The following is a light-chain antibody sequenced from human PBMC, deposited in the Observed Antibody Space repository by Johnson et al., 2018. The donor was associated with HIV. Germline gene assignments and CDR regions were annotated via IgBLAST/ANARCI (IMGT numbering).Light chain of an antibody. CDR1: SSNFGNNY. CDR3: AAWDDSLNGPV. Sequence: HSVLTQPPSVSAAPGQKVTISCSTNSSNFGNNYVSWYQQLPGTAPKLLIYRNNQRPSGVPDRFSGSKSGTSASLAISGLQVDDEADYYCAAWDDSLNGPVFGTGTEGAVL. J-gene: IGLJ1*01. CDR2: RNN. V-gene: IGLV1-47*01.